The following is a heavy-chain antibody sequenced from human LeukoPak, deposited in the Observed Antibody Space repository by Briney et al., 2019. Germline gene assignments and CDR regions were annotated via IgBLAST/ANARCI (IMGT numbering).Heavy chain of an antibody. V-gene: IGHV3-23*01. CDR2: ITASGGST. J-gene: IGHJ4*02. CDR3: AKRGAAYYFDY. Sequence: QPGGSLRLSCAASGFTFSSYAMSWVRQAPGKGLEWVSAITASGGSTFYADSVKGRFTISRDNSKNTLYLQMSSLRAEDTAIYYCAKRGAAYYFDYWGQGTLVTVSS. D-gene: IGHD2-15*01. CDR1: GFTFSSYA.